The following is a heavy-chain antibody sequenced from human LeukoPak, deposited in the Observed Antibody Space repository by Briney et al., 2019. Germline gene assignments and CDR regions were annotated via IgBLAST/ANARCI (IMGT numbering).Heavy chain of an antibody. CDR1: GYTFTGYY. CDR3: ARGGSTAGGFLVY. J-gene: IGHJ4*02. V-gene: IGHV1-2*02. D-gene: IGHD3-3*01. Sequence: GASVKVSCKASGYTFTGYYMHWVRQAPGQGLEWMGWINPINGATNHAQRFQGRVTMTRDTSNSTAYMELTGLTSDDTAVYSCARGGSTAGGFLVYWGQGTLVTVSS. CDR2: INPINGAT.